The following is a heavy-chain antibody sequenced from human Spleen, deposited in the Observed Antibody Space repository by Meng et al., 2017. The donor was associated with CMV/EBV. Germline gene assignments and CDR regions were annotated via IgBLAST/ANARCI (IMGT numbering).Heavy chain of an antibody. D-gene: IGHD6-6*01. Sequence: SLKISCAASGFTFNIYAMHWVRQAPGKGLEWVSGISWNSGSIAYADSVQGRFTISRDNAKTSLYLQMNSLRAGDTAVYFCATSIATTNTIDYWGQGTLVTVSS. CDR3: ATSIATTNTIDY. CDR1: GFTFNIYA. J-gene: IGHJ4*02. CDR2: ISWNSGSI. V-gene: IGHV3-9*01.